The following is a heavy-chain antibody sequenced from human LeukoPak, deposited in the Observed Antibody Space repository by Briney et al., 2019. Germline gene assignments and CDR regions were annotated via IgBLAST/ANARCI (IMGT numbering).Heavy chain of an antibody. D-gene: IGHD1-20*01. J-gene: IGHJ3*02. Sequence: SVKVSCKASGGTFSSYAISWVRQAPGQGLEWMGRIIPIFGTANYAQKFQGRVTITTDESTSTAYMELSSLRSEDTAVYYWARDSNPYNWNGAWAFDIWGQGTMVTVSS. CDR1: GGTFSSYA. V-gene: IGHV1-69*05. CDR2: IIPIFGTA. CDR3: ARDSNPYNWNGAWAFDI.